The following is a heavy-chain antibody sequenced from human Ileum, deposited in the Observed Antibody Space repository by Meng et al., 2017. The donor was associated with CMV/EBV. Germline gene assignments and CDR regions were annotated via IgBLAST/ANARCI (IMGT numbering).Heavy chain of an antibody. J-gene: IGHJ4*02. D-gene: IGHD1-20*01. Sequence: QVYLQELGPGLVKLSQPLSLRCTCSGGSSSSGSYYWSWLRQPAGKGLEWIGRIYTSESTNYNPSLKSRVTISVDTSKNQFSLKLSSVTATDTAVYYCAGGAITGTTEVPFDYWGQGTLVTVSS. CDR1: GGSSSSGSYY. V-gene: IGHV4-61*02. CDR3: AGGAITGTTEVPFDY. CDR2: IYTSEST.